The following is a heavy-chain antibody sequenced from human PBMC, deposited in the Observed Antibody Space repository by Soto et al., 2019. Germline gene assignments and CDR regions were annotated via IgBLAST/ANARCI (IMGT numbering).Heavy chain of an antibody. V-gene: IGHV3-11*06. CDR2: ISSSSSYT. Sequence: QVQLVESGGGLVKPGGSLRLSCAASGFTFSDYYMSWIRQAPGKGLEWVSYISSSSSYTNYADSVKGRFTISRDNAKNSLYLQMNSLRAEDTAVYYCARAIAARPPYYYGMDVWGQGTTVTVSS. J-gene: IGHJ6*02. CDR1: GFTFSDYY. D-gene: IGHD6-6*01. CDR3: ARAIAARPPYYYGMDV.